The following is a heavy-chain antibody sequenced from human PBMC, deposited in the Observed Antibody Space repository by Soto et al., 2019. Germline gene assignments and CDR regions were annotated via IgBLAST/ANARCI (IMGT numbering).Heavy chain of an antibody. J-gene: IGHJ3*02. CDR3: ARTPEGFGLELLDAFDI. Sequence: PGGSLRLSCAASGFTFSSYWMSWVRQAPGKGLEWVANIKQDGSEKYYVDSVKGRFTISRDNAKNSLYLQMNSLRAEDTAVYYCARTPEGFGLELLDAFDIWGQVTMVTVSS. CDR1: GFTFSSYW. V-gene: IGHV3-7*01. D-gene: IGHD1-7*01. CDR2: IKQDGSEK.